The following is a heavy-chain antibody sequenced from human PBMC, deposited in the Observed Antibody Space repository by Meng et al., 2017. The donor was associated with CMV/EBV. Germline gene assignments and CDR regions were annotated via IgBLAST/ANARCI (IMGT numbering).Heavy chain of an antibody. CDR3: ARGVKSGYSGYDLAVYYFDY. D-gene: IGHD5-12*01. J-gene: IGHJ4*02. Sequence: GESLKISCAASGFTFSSYWMSWARQAPGKGLEWVANIKQDGSEKYYVDSVKGRFTISRDNAKNSLYLQMNSLRAEDTAVYYCARGVKSGYSGYDLAVYYFDYWGQGTLVTVSS. V-gene: IGHV3-7*01. CDR1: GFTFSSYW. CDR2: IKQDGSEK.